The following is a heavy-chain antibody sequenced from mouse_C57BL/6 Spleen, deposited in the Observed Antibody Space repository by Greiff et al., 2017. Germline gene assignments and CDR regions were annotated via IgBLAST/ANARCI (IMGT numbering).Heavy chain of an antibody. CDR3: ARHEDEGDVYSYYAMDY. V-gene: IGHV1-62-2*01. Sequence: VQLQQSGAELVKPGASVKLSCKASGYTFTEYTIHWVKQRSGQGLEWIGWFYPGSGSIKYNEKFKDKATLSADKSSSTVYMELSRLTSEDSAVYFCARHEDEGDVYSYYAMDYWGQGTSVTVSS. D-gene: IGHD2-3*01. J-gene: IGHJ4*01. CDR2: FYPGSGSI. CDR1: GYTFTEYT.